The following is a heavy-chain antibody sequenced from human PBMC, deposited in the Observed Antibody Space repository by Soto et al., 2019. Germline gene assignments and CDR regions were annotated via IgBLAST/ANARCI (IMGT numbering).Heavy chain of an antibody. J-gene: IGHJ4*02. D-gene: IGHD3-9*01. CDR2: ISAYNGNT. Sequence: QVQLVQSGVEVKKPGASVKVSCKASGYTFTNYAIIWVRQAPGQGLEWMGWISAYNGNTNYAQKFQGRVTMTTDTSPTTAYMELRSLRSDDTAVFYCARIRDLRFFDWLYFDYWGQGTLVTVSS. CDR1: GYTFTNYA. CDR3: ARIRDLRFFDWLYFDY. V-gene: IGHV1-18*01.